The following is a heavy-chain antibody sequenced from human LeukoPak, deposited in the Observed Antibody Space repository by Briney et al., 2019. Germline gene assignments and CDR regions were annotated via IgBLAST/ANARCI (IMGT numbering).Heavy chain of an antibody. D-gene: IGHD3-10*01. CDR3: ARRHYGSGNIDS. CDR1: SDSITSSSYL. CDR2: IYSNGHI. V-gene: IGHV4-39*01. J-gene: IGHJ4*02. Sequence: SETLSLTCSVSSDSITSSSYLWVWVRQPPGKGLEWIGDIYSNGHISYNPSLKSRAAISVDTSKNQFSLNLSSVTAADTAVYYCARRHYGSGNIDSWGQGTLVTVSS.